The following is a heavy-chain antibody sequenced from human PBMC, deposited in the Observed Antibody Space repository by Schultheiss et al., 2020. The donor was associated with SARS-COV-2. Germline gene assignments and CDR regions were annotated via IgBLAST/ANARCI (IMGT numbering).Heavy chain of an antibody. CDR1: DGSVSSGSDY. J-gene: IGHJ6*02. CDR2: IYYSGST. CDR3: ATDRQVGCSGGSCQVDYYDGMDA. D-gene: IGHD2-15*01. V-gene: IGHV4-31*03. Sequence: SETLSLTCTVSDGSVSSGSDYWSWIRQPPGKGLEWIGYIYYSGSTYYNPSLKSRVTISVDTSKNQFSLKLSSVTAADTAVYYCATDRQVGCSGGSCQVDYYDGMDAWGQGTTVTVSS.